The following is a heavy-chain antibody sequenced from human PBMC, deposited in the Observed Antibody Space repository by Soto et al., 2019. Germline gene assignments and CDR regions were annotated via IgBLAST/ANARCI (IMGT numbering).Heavy chain of an antibody. V-gene: IGHV4-31*03. J-gene: IGHJ5*02. D-gene: IGHD6-19*01. CDR3: ARMYSSGSGWFHP. CDR2: FYSSGSI. Sequence: QIELQESGPGLVKPSQTLSLTCFVSGYFIGAGGYYWSWIRHHPGKGMEWIGSFYSSGSIIYNPSLRSRVSITGDMSTNQFSMSLTSVTAEDTARYYCARMYSSGSGWFHPWGQGTLVTVSS. CDR1: GYFIGAGGYY.